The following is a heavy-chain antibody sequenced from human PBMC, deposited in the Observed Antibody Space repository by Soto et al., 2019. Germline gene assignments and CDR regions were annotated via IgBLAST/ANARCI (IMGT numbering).Heavy chain of an antibody. V-gene: IGHV3-11*01. J-gene: IGHJ4*02. CDR1: GFTFSDYC. CDR3: ERGLYSSSWYPINYFDY. CDR2: ISSSGSTI. D-gene: IGHD6-13*01. Sequence: GGSLRLSCAASGFTFSDYCMSWIRQAPGKGLEWVSYISSSGSTIYYADSVKGRFTISRDNAKNSLYLQMNSLRAEETAVYYCERGLYSSSWYPINYFDYWGQGTLVTVSS.